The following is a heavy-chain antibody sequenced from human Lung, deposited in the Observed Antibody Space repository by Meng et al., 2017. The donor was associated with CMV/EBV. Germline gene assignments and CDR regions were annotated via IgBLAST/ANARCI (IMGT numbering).Heavy chain of an antibody. CDR3: ASLGYCSSTSCPFYYYYGMDV. Sequence: XVXVSXXASGGTFSSYAISWVRQAPGQGLEWMGGIIPILGIANYAQKFQGRVTITADKSTSTAYMALSSLRSDDTAVYYCASLGYCSSTSCPFYYYYGMDVWGQGXTVTVSS. CDR2: IIPILGIA. CDR1: GGTFSSYA. V-gene: IGHV1-69*10. J-gene: IGHJ6*02. D-gene: IGHD2-2*01.